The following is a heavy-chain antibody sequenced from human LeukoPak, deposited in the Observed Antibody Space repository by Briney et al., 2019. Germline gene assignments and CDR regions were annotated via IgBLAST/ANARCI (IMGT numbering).Heavy chain of an antibody. J-gene: IGHJ4*02. CDR2: INSDGSTT. CDR1: GFTFSSYW. CDR3: ARDYARAVEY. V-gene: IGHV3-74*01. Sequence: PGGSLRLSCAASGFTFSSYWMHWVRQAPGKGLVWVSNINSDGSTTTYADSVKGRFTISGDNAENTLYLQMNSLRAEDTAVYYCARDYARAVEYWGQGTLATVSS. D-gene: IGHD2-2*01.